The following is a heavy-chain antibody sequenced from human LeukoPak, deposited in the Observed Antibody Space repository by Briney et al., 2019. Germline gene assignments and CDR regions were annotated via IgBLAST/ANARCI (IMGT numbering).Heavy chain of an antibody. J-gene: IGHJ4*02. CDR1: GFTFSSYW. CDR3: ARHTYYDFGNGYSSTNSFRYYFES. CDR2: INSDVSST. V-gene: IGHV3-74*01. Sequence: PVGSLRLSCAASGFTFSSYWMHWVRQAPGKGLVWVSRINSDVSSTSYADSVKGRFTISRHNAKNSLDLQIEMLRAEDPAGYYVARHTYYDFGNGYSSTNSFRYYFESWGQGNPVTVSS. D-gene: IGHD3-3*01.